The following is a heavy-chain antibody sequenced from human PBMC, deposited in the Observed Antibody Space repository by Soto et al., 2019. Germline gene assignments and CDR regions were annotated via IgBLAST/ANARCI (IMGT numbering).Heavy chain of an antibody. Sequence: QVQLVQSGAEVKKPGASVKVSCKASGYTFTSYDINWVRQATGQGLEWMGWMNPNSGNTGYAQKFQGRVTMTTNTSISTAYMELSILRSEDTAVYYCARERSSSKRFDPWGQGTLVTVSS. D-gene: IGHD3-16*02. J-gene: IGHJ5*02. CDR3: ARERSSSKRFDP. CDR2: MNPNSGNT. V-gene: IGHV1-8*01. CDR1: GYTFTSYD.